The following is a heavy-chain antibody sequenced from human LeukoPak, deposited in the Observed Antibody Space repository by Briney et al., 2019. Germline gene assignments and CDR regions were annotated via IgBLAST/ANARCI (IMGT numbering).Heavy chain of an antibody. J-gene: IGHJ4*02. CDR3: ASRQEDFWSGYRDY. CDR2: IYYSGST. CDR1: GGSISSSSYY. D-gene: IGHD3-3*01. Sequence: SETLSLTCTVSGGSISSSSYYWGWIRQPPGKGLEWIGSIYYSGSTHYNPSLKSRVTISVDTSKNQFSLKLSSVTAADTAVYYCASRQEDFWSGYRDYWGQGTLVTVSS. V-gene: IGHV4-39*01.